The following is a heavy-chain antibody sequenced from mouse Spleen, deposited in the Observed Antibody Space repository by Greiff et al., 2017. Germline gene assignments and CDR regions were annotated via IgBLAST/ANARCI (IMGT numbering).Heavy chain of an antibody. CDR3: KGDWVDY. CDR2: IDPENGDT. J-gene: IGHJ2*01. Sequence: VQLKQSGAELVRSGASVKLSCTASGFNIKDYYMHWVKQRPEQGLEWIGWIDPENGDTEYAPKFQGKATMTADTSSNTAYLQLSSLTSEDTAVYYCKGDWVDYWGQGTTLTVSS. V-gene: IGHV14-4*02. CDR1: GFNIKDYY. D-gene: IGHD4-1*01.